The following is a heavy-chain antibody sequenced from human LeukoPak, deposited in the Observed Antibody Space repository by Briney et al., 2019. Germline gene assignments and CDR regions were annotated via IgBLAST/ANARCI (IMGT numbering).Heavy chain of an antibody. CDR2: IYYSGST. J-gene: IGHJ2*01. CDR3: ARGFPRRSSSSVRYFDL. Sequence: PSETLSLTCTVSSGSISSSSYYWGWIRQPPGKGLEWIGSIYYSGSTNYNPSLKSRVTISVDTSKNQFSLKLSSVTAADTAVYYCARGFPRRSSSSVRYFDLWGRGTLVTVSS. CDR1: SGSISSSSYY. D-gene: IGHD6-6*01. V-gene: IGHV4-39*07.